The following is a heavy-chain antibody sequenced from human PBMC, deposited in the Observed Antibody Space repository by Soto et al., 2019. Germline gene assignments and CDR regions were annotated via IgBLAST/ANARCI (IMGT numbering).Heavy chain of an antibody. CDR3: AKLGYCSTTSCYRYYGMDV. CDR1: GFTFSSYA. CDR2: ISGSGGST. Sequence: GGSLRLSCAASGFTFSSYAMSWVRQSPGKGLEWVSAISGSGGSTYYADSVKGRFTISRDNSKNTLYLQMNSLRAEDTALFYCAKLGYCSTTSCYRYYGMDVWGQGTTVTVSS. V-gene: IGHV3-23*01. J-gene: IGHJ6*02. D-gene: IGHD2-2*02.